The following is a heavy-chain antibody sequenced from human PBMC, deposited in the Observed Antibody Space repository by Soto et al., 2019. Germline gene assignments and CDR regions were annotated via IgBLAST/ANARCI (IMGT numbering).Heavy chain of an antibody. CDR1: GFTFGSHW. J-gene: IGHJ4*02. D-gene: IGHD3-22*01. CDR2: ISSGGTTT. Sequence: EVQLVESGGGLVRPGGSLRLSCAASGFTFGSHWMHWVRQAPGKGLVYVSRISSGGTTTNYAESVKGRFTISRDNARNTLYLQMNSLRVEDTAVYYCARFGTSYDTSGFLYWGQGTPVTVSS. CDR3: ARFGTSYDTSGFLY. V-gene: IGHV3-74*01.